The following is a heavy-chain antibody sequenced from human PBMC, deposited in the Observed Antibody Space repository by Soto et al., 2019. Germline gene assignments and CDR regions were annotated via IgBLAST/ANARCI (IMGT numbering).Heavy chain of an antibody. V-gene: IGHV5-10-1*01. CDR3: ARHPYIGGLDV. CDR1: GYSFANYW. J-gene: IGHJ6*02. CDR2: FNPSDSYT. D-gene: IGHD2-15*01. Sequence: GESLKISCKGSGYSFANYWISWVRQMPGKGLEWMGRFNPSDSYTDYNPSFRGHVTISADKSISTAYVQWSSLKASDTAMYFCARHPYIGGLDVWGQGTAVTVSS.